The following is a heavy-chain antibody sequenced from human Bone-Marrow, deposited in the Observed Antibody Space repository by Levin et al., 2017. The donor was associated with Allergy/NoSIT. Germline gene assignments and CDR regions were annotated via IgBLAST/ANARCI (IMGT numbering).Heavy chain of an antibody. J-gene: IGHJ6*03. D-gene: IGHD3-3*01. Sequence: SVKVSCKASGGTFSSYAISWVRQAPGQGLEWMGGIIPIFGTANYAQKFQGRVTITADKSTSTAYMELSSLRSEDTAVYYCARSLITIFGVVPRYYYYYMDVWGKGTTVTVSS. CDR3: ARSLITIFGVVPRYYYYYMDV. CDR2: IIPIFGTA. V-gene: IGHV1-69*06. CDR1: GGTFSSYA.